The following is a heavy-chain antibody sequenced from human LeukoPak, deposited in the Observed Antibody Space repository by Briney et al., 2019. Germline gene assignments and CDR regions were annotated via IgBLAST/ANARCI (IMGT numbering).Heavy chain of an antibody. CDR3: ARDQISAAGYMDV. J-gene: IGHJ6*03. CDR2: INPNSAGT. D-gene: IGHD6-13*01. V-gene: IGHV1-2*02. CDR1: GYTFTGYY. Sequence: GASVKVSCKASGYTFTGYYMHWVRQAPGQGLEWMGWINPNSAGTNYAQKFRGRVTMTRDTSISTAYMELSRLRCDDTAVYYCARDQISAAGYMDVWGQGTTVTVSS.